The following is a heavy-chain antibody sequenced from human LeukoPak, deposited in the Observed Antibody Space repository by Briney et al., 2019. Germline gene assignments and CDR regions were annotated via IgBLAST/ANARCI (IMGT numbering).Heavy chain of an antibody. J-gene: IGHJ5*02. CDR2: IIPILGIA. CDR3: ARDLDNWNYVWFDP. V-gene: IGHV1-69*04. CDR1: GGTFSSYA. D-gene: IGHD1-7*01. Sequence: SVKVSCKASGGTFSSYAISWVRQAPGQGLEWMGRIIPILGIANYAQKFQGRVTITADKSTSTAYMELSSLRSEDTAVYYCARDLDNWNYVWFDPWGQGTLVTVSS.